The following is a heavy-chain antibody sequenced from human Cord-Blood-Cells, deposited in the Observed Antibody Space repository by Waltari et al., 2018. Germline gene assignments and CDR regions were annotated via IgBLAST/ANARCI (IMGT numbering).Heavy chain of an antibody. D-gene: IGHD3-22*01. CDR2: INHSGST. V-gene: IGHV4-34*01. Sequence: QVQLQQWGAGLLKPSETLSLTCAVYGWSFSGYYWSWIRQPPGKGLGWIGEINHSGSTNYNPSLKSRVTISVDTSKNQFSLKLSSVTAADTAVYYCARGDYYDSSGYYYYYYYGMDVWGQGTTVTVSS. J-gene: IGHJ6*02. CDR3: ARGDYYDSSGYYYYYYYGMDV. CDR1: GWSFSGYY.